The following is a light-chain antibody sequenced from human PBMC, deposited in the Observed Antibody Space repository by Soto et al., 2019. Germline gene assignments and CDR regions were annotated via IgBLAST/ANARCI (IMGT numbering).Light chain of an antibody. CDR1: QGISSW. CDR2: AAS. J-gene: IGKJ4*01. Sequence: IQMTQSPSSVTASLGDRVTITCRASQGISSWLARYQQKPGKAPKLLIYAASSLQSGVPSRFRGSGSGTDFTLTISSLQPEDFEPYYCQQANSSPHTFGGGTKVDIK. CDR3: QQANSSPHT. V-gene: IGKV1D-12*01.